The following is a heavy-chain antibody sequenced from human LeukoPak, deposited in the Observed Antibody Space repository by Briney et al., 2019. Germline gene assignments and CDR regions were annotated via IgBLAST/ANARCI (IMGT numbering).Heavy chain of an antibody. CDR3: AHKGRGSGSYNM. CDR2: IYWDDDK. CDR1: GFSLSTSGVG. D-gene: IGHD3-10*01. Sequence: SGPTLVNPTQTLTLTCTFSGFSLSTSGVGVGWIRQPPGKALEWLAVIYWDDDKSYSPFLKSRLTITKDTSKNQVVLIMTNMDPVDTATYYCAHKGRGSGSYNMWGQGTLVTVSS. J-gene: IGHJ4*02. V-gene: IGHV2-5*02.